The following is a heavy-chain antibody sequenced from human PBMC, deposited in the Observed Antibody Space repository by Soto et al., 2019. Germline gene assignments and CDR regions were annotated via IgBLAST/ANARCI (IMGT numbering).Heavy chain of an antibody. V-gene: IGHV4-59*01. CDR2: IYYSGST. CDR3: ARSPASSGWYDYFDY. Sequence: PSETLSLTCTVSGGSLSNYYWSWIRQPPGKGLEWIGYIYYSGSTNYNPSLKSRVTISVDTSKNQFSLKLSSVTAADTAVYYCARSPASSGWYDYFDYWGQGTLVTVSS. D-gene: IGHD6-19*01. CDR1: GGSLSNYY. J-gene: IGHJ4*02.